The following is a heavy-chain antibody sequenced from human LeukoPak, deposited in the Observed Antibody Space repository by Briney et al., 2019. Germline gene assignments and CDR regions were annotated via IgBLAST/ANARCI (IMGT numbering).Heavy chain of an antibody. V-gene: IGHV4-59*08. Sequence: PSETLSLTCTVSGGSITSYYWSWIRQPPGKGLEWIGYIYYSGSTNYNSSLKSRVTISVDTSKNQFSLNLSSVTAADTAVYYCARRYRGRAAVDTAMFDYWGQGTLVTVSS. CDR1: GGSITSYY. CDR3: ARRYRGRAAVDTAMFDY. CDR2: IYYSGST. J-gene: IGHJ4*02. D-gene: IGHD5-18*01.